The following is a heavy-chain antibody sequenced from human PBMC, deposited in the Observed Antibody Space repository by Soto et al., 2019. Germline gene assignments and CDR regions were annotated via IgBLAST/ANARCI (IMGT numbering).Heavy chain of an antibody. CDR1: GFTFSSYW. V-gene: IGHV3-74*01. Sequence: GGSLRLSCSASGFTFSSYWMHWVRQTPGKGLVWVSRINTDGGSASYADSVKGRFTISRDNAKNTLYLQMNSLRAEDTAVYYCARGRYYYYGMGVWGQGTTVTVSS. CDR3: ARGRYYYYGMGV. J-gene: IGHJ6*02. CDR2: INTDGGSA.